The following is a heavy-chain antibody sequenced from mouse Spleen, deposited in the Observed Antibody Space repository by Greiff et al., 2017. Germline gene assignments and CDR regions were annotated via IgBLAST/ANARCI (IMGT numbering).Heavy chain of an antibody. CDR2: INPYNGGT. CDR1: GYTFTDYY. Sequence: VQLQQSGPVLVKPGASVKMSCKASGYTFTDYYMNWVKQSHGKSLEWIGVINPYNGGTSYNQKFKGKATLTVDKSSSTAYMELNSLTSEDSAVYYCARFDDYYFDYWGQGTTLTVSS. CDR3: ARFDDYYFDY. J-gene: IGHJ2*01. D-gene: IGHD2-4*01. V-gene: IGHV1-19*01.